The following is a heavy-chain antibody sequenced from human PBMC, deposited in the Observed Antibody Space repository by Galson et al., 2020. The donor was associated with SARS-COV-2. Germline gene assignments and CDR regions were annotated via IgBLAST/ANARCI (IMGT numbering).Heavy chain of an antibody. J-gene: IGHJ3*02. Sequence: SETLSLTCTVSGGSISNYYWNWIRQPPGKGLEWIGYIYYSGTTTYNPSLKSRVTISVDTSKNQFSLKLSSVTAADTAVYYCARSQGLERTTLNLFAFDIWGQGTMVTVSS. D-gene: IGHD4-4*01. CDR2: IYYSGTT. CDR1: GGSISNYY. V-gene: IGHV4-59*08. CDR3: ARSQGLERTTLNLFAFDI.